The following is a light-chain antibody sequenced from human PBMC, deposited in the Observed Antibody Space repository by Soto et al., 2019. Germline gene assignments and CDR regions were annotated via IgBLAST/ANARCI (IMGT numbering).Light chain of an antibody. CDR1: QGINNW. Sequence: DIQLTQSPSSVSASVGDRVTITCRASQGINNWLAWYQQKPGKAPKLLISAASSLQSGVPSRFSGSGSGTEFTLTISSLQPEDFATYFCQQGSSFPWTFGQVTKVEIK. CDR3: QQGSSFPWT. J-gene: IGKJ1*01. V-gene: IGKV1-12*01. CDR2: AAS.